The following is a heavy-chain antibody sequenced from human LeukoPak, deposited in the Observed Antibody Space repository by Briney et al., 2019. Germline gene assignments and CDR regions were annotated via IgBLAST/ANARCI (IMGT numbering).Heavy chain of an antibody. CDR3: TRDDPKWLYQGAFDI. CDR2: IYSGGST. Sequence: PGGSLRLSCAASGFTVSTNYMTWVRQAPGTGLEWPSVIYSGGSTYYADSVKGIFTISRDNSKNTLYLQMNSLRAEDTAVYYCTRDDPKWLYQGAFDIWGQGTMLTVSS. V-gene: IGHV3-66*01. J-gene: IGHJ3*02. CDR1: GFTVSTNY. D-gene: IGHD3-22*01.